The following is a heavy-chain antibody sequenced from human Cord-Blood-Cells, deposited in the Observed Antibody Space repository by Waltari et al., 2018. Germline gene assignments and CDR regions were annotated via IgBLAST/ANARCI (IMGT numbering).Heavy chain of an antibody. Sequence: QVQLVQSGAEVKKPGSSVKVSCKASGGTFSSYAISWVRQAPGQGLEGMGGMGGIITILGISNYAQKVQGRVTITADKATSTAYMELGILRSEDTAVYYCARVAHIVVVTALDAFDIWGQGTMVTVSS. J-gene: IGHJ3*02. V-gene: IGHV1-69*10. CDR1: GGTFSSYA. D-gene: IGHD2-21*02. CDR3: ARVAHIVVVTALDAFDI. CDR2: IITILGIS.